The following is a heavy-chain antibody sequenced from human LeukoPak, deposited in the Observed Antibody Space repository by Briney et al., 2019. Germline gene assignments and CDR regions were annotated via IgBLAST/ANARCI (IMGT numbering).Heavy chain of an antibody. Sequence: PSETLSLTCTVSGYSISSGYYWGWIRQPPGKGLEWIGSIYHSGSTYYNPSLKSRVTISVDTSKNQFSLKLSSVTAADTAVYYCARANYDFWSGYSPDNYFDYWGQGTLVTVSS. J-gene: IGHJ4*02. V-gene: IGHV4-38-2*02. CDR2: IYHSGST. CDR1: GYSISSGYY. CDR3: ARANYDFWSGYSPDNYFDY. D-gene: IGHD3-3*01.